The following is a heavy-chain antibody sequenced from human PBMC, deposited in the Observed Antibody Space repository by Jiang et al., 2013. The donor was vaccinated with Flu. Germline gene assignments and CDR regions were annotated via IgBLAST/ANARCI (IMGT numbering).Heavy chain of an antibody. Sequence: GEGLVQPGRSLRLSCAASGFTFDDYAMHWVRQAPGKGLEWVSGISWNSGSIGYADSVKGRFTISRDNAKNSLYLQMNSLRAEDTALYYCAKDQNFWSGYYSSFDYWGQGTLVTVSS. CDR2: ISWNSGSI. J-gene: IGHJ4*02. V-gene: IGHV3-9*01. CDR3: AKDQNFWSGYYSSFDY. CDR1: GFTFDDYA. D-gene: IGHD3-3*01.